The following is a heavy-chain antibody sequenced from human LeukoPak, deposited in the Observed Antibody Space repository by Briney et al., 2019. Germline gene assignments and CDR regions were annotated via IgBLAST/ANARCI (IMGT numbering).Heavy chain of an antibody. CDR3: ARAGAPAQIDY. D-gene: IGHD1-26*01. J-gene: IGHJ4*02. Sequence: PSETLSLTCTVSGGSISSYYWSWIRQPPGKGLEWIGYIYYSGSTNYNPSLKSRVTISVDTSKNQFSLKLSSVTAADTAVYYCARAGAPAQIDYWGQGTLVTVSS. CDR2: IYYSGST. CDR1: GGSISSYY. V-gene: IGHV4-59*01.